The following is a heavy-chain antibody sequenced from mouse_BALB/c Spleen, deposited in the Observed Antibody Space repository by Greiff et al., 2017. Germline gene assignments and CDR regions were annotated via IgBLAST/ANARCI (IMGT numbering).Heavy chain of an antibody. V-gene: IGHV5-6-5*01. CDR2: ISSGGST. D-gene: IGHD2-2*01. CDR3: ARGQGYGYDPKRYAMDY. J-gene: IGHJ4*01. CDR1: GFTFSSYA. Sequence: EVHLVESGGGLVKPGGSLKLSCAASGFTFSSYAMSWVRQTPEKRLEWVASISSGGSTYYPDSVKGRFTISRDNARNILYLQMSSLRSEDTAMYYCARGQGYGYDPKRYAMDYWGQGTSVTVSS.